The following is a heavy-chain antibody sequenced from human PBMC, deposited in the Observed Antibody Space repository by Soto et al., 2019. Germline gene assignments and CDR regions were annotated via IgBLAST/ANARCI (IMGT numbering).Heavy chain of an antibody. CDR2: IYNSATT. J-gene: IGHJ4*02. CDR1: GDSISTYY. V-gene: IGHV4-59*01. CDR3: ARGRFDFIWGTPAPYLDY. Sequence: SETLSLTCTVSGDSISTYYWTLIRQPPGKGLEWIGYIYNSATTKYNPSLKSRVTISVDTSKNQFSLKLSSVTTADTAVYYCARGRFDFIWGTPAPYLDYWGQGALVTVSS. D-gene: IGHD3-16*01.